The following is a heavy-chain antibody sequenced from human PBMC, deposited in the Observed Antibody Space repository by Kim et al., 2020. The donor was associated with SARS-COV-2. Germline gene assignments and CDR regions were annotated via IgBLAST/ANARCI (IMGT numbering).Heavy chain of an antibody. CDR3: TTDLEGYYDSSGYYYFDY. V-gene: IGHV3-15*01. CDR2: IKSKTDGGTT. D-gene: IGHD3-22*01. Sequence: GGSLRLSCAASGFTFSNAWMSWVRQAPGKGLEWVGRIKSKTDGGTTDYAAPVKCRFTISRDDSKNTLYLQMNSLKTEDTAVYYCTTDLEGYYDSSGYYYFDYWGQGTLVTVSS. J-gene: IGHJ4*02. CDR1: GFTFSNAW.